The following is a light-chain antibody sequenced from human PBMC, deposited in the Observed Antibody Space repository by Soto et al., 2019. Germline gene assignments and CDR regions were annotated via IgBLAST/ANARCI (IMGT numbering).Light chain of an antibody. J-gene: IGLJ3*02. CDR1: XXNIGPNY. CDR3: AAWDDSLSGRV. Sequence: QSVLTQPPSASGTPGQRVTVSCXXXXXNIGPNYVYWFQQFPGTAPKLLIYNNDQRPSGVPDRFSGSKSGTSASLGISGLRSEDEADYYCAAWDDSLSGRVFGGGTKLTVL. V-gene: IGLV1-47*02. CDR2: NND.